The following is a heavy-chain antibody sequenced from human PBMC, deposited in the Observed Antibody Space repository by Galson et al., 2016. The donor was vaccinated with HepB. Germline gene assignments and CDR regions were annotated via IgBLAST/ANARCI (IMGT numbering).Heavy chain of an antibody. V-gene: IGHV5-10-1*01. D-gene: IGHD6-19*01. CDR2: TAPSDSSYT. CDR3: AAQDGVAGTDS. Sequence: QSGAAVKKPGESLRISCKGSEYRFSNYWITWVRQMPGKGLEWMGRTAPSDSSYTSYGPSFQGHVTISADKSISTAYLQWDSLRAPDTAMDYWAAQDGVAGTDSGGQGTLVIVSS. J-gene: IGHJ4*02. CDR1: EYRFSNYW.